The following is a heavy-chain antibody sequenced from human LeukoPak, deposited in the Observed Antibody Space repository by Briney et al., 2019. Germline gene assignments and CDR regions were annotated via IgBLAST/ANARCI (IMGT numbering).Heavy chain of an antibody. CDR1: GASFSSSTYY. CDR3: ARHAGGISATGTRPFDY. J-gene: IGHJ4*02. CDR2: IYYSGST. D-gene: IGHD6-13*01. V-gene: IGHV4-39*01. Sequence: PSETLSLTCTVSGASFSSSTYYWGWIRQPPGKGLEWSGRIYYSGSTYYNPSLKSRVTMSVDTSKHPFSLKLSSVTAADKAVYYCARHAGGISATGTRPFDYWGPGTLVTVSS.